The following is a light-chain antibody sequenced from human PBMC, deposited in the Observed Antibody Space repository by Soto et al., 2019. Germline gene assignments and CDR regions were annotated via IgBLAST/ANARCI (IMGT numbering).Light chain of an antibody. Sequence: EIVMTQSPATLSVSPGGRATLSCRASQSISDTLAWYQQKPGQAPRLLIYNASNRTTGIPARFSGSGSGTDFTLTISSLEPEDFAVYYCQQRGDWPPITFGQGTGLEI. J-gene: IGKJ5*01. CDR1: QSISDT. V-gene: IGKV3-11*01. CDR3: QQRGDWPPIT. CDR2: NAS.